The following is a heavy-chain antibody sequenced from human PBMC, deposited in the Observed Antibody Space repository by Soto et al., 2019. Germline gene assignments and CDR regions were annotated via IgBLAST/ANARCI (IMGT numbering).Heavy chain of an antibody. CDR1: GFTLSNYA. CDR2: ISASGDST. V-gene: IGHV3-23*01. D-gene: IGHD3-9*01. J-gene: IGHJ4*02. Sequence: EVQLLESGGGLVQPGGSLRLSCATSGFTLSNYAMNWVRQSPGKGLEWVSSISASGDSTYYPESVKGRFTVSRDNSKNPLYLQIDSLRAEDTAVYYCAKGGSLTGYFTYDYWGQGALVNVSS. CDR3: AKGGSLTGYFTYDY.